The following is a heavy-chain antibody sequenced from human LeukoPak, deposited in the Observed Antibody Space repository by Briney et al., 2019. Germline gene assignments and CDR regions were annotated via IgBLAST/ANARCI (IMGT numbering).Heavy chain of an antibody. J-gene: IGHJ4*02. Sequence: ASVTVSFKASGYTFTGYYLHWVRQAPGQGLEWMGWINPNSGGTDYAQKFQGRVTMTRDTSINTAYMELSRLRSDDTAVYYCARDSAVAGIKYWGQGTLVTVSS. CDR3: ARDSAVAGIKY. D-gene: IGHD6-19*01. CDR2: INPNSGGT. CDR1: GYTFTGYY. V-gene: IGHV1-2*02.